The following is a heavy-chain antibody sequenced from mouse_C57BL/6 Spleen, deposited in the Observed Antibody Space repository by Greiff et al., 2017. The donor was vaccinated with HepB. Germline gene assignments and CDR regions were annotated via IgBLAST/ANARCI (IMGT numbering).Heavy chain of an antibody. Sequence: VQLQPPGAELVKPGASVKLSCKASGYTFTSYWMHWVKQRPGQGLEWIGMIHPNSGSTNYNEKFKSKATLTVDKSSSTAYMQLSSLTSEDSAVYYCARSGAKWYFDVWGTGTTVTVSS. V-gene: IGHV1-64*01. D-gene: IGHD1-1*01. J-gene: IGHJ1*03. CDR3: ARSGAKWYFDV. CDR1: GYTFTSYW. CDR2: IHPNSGST.